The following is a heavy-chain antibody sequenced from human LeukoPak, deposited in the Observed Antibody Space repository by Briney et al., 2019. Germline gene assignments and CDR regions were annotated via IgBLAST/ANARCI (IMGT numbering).Heavy chain of an antibody. CDR1: GFTFSSYS. CDR2: ISSSSVYI. V-gene: IGHV3-21*01. CDR3: ARDEGYYFDY. Sequence: GGSLRLSCAASGFTFSSYSMNWDRQAPGKGLEWVSSISSSSVYIYYADSVKGRFTISRDNAKNSLYLQMNSLTAEDTAVYYCARDEGYYFDYWGQGTLVTVSS. J-gene: IGHJ4*02.